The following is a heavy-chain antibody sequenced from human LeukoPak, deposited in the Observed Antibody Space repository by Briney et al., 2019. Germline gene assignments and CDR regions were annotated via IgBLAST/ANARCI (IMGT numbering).Heavy chain of an antibody. CDR1: GFTFSSYA. V-gene: IGHV3-23*01. Sequence: GGSLRLSCAASGFTFSSYAMSWVRQAPGKGLEWGSAISGSGGSTYYADSVKGRFTISRDNSKNTLYLQMNSLRAEDTAVYYCAKGRLELRYYFDYWGQGTLVTVSS. CDR3: AKGRLELRYYFDY. D-gene: IGHD1-7*01. CDR2: ISGSGGST. J-gene: IGHJ4*02.